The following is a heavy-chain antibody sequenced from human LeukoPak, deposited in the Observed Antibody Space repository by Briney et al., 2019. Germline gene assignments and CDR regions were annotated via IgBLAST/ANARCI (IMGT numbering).Heavy chain of an antibody. CDR2: IYYSWTT. CDR3: ARHGPLYDIWSAQFYFDY. CDR1: GGSISTFY. V-gene: IGHV4-59*08. J-gene: IGHJ4*02. Sequence: SETLALTCAVSGGSISTFYWSWIRQRPGKGLEWIGYIYYSWTTNYNPYLKSRFTISVDMSKSQFSLTLSSVTAADTALYYCARHGPLYDIWSAQFYFDYWGQGTLVAVSS. D-gene: IGHD3-3*01.